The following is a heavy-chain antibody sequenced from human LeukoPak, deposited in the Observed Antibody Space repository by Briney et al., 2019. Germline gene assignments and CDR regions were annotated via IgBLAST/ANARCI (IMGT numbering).Heavy chain of an antibody. CDR1: GGTFSSFA. J-gene: IGHJ4*02. D-gene: IGHD3-16*01. V-gene: IGHV1-69*13. Sequence: SVKVSCKASGGTFSSFAIGWVRQAPGQGLEWMGGIIPTSSVPNYAQKFRDRLTISADESARTAYLELSSLTSDDTAVYYCAREPRVGESTSNFWGQGTLVTVSS. CDR3: AREPRVGESTSNF. CDR2: IIPTSSVP.